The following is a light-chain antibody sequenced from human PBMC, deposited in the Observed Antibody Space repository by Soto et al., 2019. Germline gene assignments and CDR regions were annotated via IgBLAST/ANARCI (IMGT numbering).Light chain of an antibody. J-gene: IGLJ2*01. Sequence: QPVLTQPPSESGTPGQRVTISCSGSRSNIGSNTVNWYQQLPGTAPKFLIYSNNQRPSGVPKRFSGSKSGTSAPLAISGLQSEDEADYYCATWDDSLNGHVVFGGGTKLTVL. CDR2: SNN. CDR1: RSNIGSNT. CDR3: ATWDDSLNGHVV. V-gene: IGLV1-44*01.